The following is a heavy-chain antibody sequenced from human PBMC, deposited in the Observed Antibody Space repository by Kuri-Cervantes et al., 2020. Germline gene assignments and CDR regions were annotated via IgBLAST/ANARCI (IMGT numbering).Heavy chain of an antibody. V-gene: IGHV4-34*01. Sequence: GSLRLSCAVYGGSFSGYYWSWIRQPPGKGLEWIGEINHSGSTNYNPSLKSRVTISVDTSKNQFSLKLSSVTAAGTAVYYCAGAVAGTCWGQGTLVTVSS. D-gene: IGHD6-19*01. CDR3: AGAVAGTC. CDR1: GGSFSGYY. CDR2: INHSGST. J-gene: IGHJ4*02.